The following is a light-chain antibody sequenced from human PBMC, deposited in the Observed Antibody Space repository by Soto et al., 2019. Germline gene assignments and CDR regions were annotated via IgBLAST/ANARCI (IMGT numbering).Light chain of an antibody. CDR1: QSVSSSY. V-gene: IGKV3-20*01. J-gene: IGKJ1*01. Sequence: PGERATLSCRASQSVSSSYLAWYQQKPGQAPRLLIYGASSRATGIPDRFSGSGSGTDFTLTISRLEPEDFAVYYCQQYGSSPQTFGQGTKVEI. CDR3: QQYGSSPQT. CDR2: GAS.